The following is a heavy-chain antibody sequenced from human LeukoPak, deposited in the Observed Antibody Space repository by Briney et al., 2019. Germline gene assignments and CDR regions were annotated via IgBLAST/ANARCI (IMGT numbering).Heavy chain of an antibody. D-gene: IGHD6-13*01. CDR3: ARKGGGQLVNTRRWFDP. Sequence: PSETLSLTCTVSGGSISSSSYYWGWIRQPPGKGLEWIGSIYYSGSTYYNPSLKSRVNISVDTSKNQLSLRLSSVTAADTAVYYCARKGGGQLVNTRRWFDPWGQGTLVTVSS. V-gene: IGHV4-39*07. CDR1: GGSISSSSYY. J-gene: IGHJ5*02. CDR2: IYYSGST.